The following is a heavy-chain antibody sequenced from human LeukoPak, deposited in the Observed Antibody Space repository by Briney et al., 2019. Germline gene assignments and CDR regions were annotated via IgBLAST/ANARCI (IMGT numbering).Heavy chain of an antibody. CDR1: GYTFTSYG. V-gene: IGHV1-18*01. CDR2: ISAYNGNT. Sequence: ASVKVSCKASGYTFTSYGISWVRQAPGQGLEWMGWISAYNGNTNYAQKLQGRVTMTTDTSTSTAYMELRSLRSDDTAVYYCARGGYYYNSSGYRFDYWGQGTLVTVPS. D-gene: IGHD3-22*01. J-gene: IGHJ4*02. CDR3: ARGGYYYNSSGYRFDY.